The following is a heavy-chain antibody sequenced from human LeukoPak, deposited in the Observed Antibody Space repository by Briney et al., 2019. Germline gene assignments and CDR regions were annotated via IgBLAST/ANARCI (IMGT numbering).Heavy chain of an antibody. CDR3: ARRSTKENGFDF. V-gene: IGHV4-39*01. Sequence: GSLRLSCTVSGGSISSSSYYWGWIRQPPGEGLEWIGTIYYSGTTYYNPSLGSRVTISLDTSKNQFSLKLTSVTAADTAVYYCARRSTKENGFDFWGQGTLVTVSS. J-gene: IGHJ4*02. D-gene: IGHD1-1*01. CDR2: IYYSGTT. CDR1: GGSISSSSYY.